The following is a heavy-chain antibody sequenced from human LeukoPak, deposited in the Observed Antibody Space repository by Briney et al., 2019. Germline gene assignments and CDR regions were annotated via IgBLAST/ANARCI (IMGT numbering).Heavy chain of an antibody. CDR1: GFTFNNYA. D-gene: IGHD2-21*01. CDR3: AKNRVIYYSFDY. CDR2: ISGSGVST. J-gene: IGHJ4*02. Sequence: GSLRLSCAASGFTFNNYAMNWVRQAPGKGLEWVSGISGSGVSTYYADSVKGRFTVSRDNSKNTLYLQMSSLSAEDTAVYYCAKNRVIYYSFDYWGQGTLVTVSS. V-gene: IGHV3-23*01.